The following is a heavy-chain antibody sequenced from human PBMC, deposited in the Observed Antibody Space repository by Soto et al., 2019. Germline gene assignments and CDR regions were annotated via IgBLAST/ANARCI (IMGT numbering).Heavy chain of an antibody. CDR1: GFTFSSYA. CDR3: AKVKTGTANYYYYYYLDV. Sequence: EVQLLESGGGLVQPGGSLRLSCTASGFTFSSYAMSWVRQAPGKGLEWVLGINGSGGRRHHADSVKGRFTISRDNSKNTLYLQINSLRADDTAVYYCAKVKTGTANYYYYYYLDVWGKGTTVTVSS. V-gene: IGHV3-23*01. J-gene: IGHJ6*03. D-gene: IGHD1-1*01. CDR2: INGSGGRR.